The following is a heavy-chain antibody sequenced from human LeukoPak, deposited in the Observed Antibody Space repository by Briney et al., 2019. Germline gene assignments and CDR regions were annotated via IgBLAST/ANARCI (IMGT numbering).Heavy chain of an antibody. J-gene: IGHJ4*02. CDR2: ISSSSSYI. D-gene: IGHD3-10*01. Sequence: PGGSLRLSCAASGFTFSSYSMNWVRQAPGKGLEWVSSISSSSSYIYYADSVKGRFTISRDNSKNTLYLQMNSLRAEDTAVYYCAKDKSYYYDSGSYGLDYWGQGTLVTVSS. CDR1: GFTFSSYS. CDR3: AKDKSYYYDSGSYGLDY. V-gene: IGHV3-21*04.